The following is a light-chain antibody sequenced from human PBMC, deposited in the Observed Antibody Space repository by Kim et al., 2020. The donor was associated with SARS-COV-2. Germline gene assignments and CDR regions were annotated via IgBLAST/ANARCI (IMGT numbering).Light chain of an antibody. CDR3: QAWDSRTVI. V-gene: IGLV3-1*01. CDR2: EGT. J-gene: IGLJ2*01. Sequence: SYELTQPTSVSVSPGQTASITCSGDKLGDKYACWYQQKPGQSPVLVIYEGTERPSGIPERFSGSKSGATATLTISGTQAMDEADYYCQAWDSRTVIFGGGTQLTVL. CDR1: KLGDKY.